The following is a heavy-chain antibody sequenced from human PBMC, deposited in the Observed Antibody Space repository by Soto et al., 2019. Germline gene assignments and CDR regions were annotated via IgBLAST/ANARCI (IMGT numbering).Heavy chain of an antibody. Sequence: QVQLVQSGAEVKKPGASVKVSCKASGYTFTSYGISWVRQAPGQGLEWMGWISAYNGNTNYAQKLQGRVTMTTDTSTSTDYMELRSLRSDDTAVYYCARDPRDIVLVPAEGFDYWGQGTLVTVSS. J-gene: IGHJ4*02. CDR2: ISAYNGNT. CDR3: ARDPRDIVLVPAEGFDY. V-gene: IGHV1-18*01. CDR1: GYTFTSYG. D-gene: IGHD2-2*01.